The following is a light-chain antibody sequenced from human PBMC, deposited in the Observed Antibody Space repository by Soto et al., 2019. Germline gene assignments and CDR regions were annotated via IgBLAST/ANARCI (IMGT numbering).Light chain of an antibody. Sequence: DVVLTQTPRSLSVTPGQPASISCKSSQSLLYSDGRTYVYWYLQKPGQPPQLLIHEVSNRFSGVQERFSGSGSGTDFTLKISRVEAEDVGVYYCMQSIQLPITFGGGTNVEIK. CDR2: EVS. CDR1: QSLLYSDGRTY. CDR3: MQSIQLPIT. V-gene: IGKV2D-29*01. J-gene: IGKJ4*01.